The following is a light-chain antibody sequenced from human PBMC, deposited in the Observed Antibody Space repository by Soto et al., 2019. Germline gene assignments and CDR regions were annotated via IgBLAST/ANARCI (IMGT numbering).Light chain of an antibody. Sequence: DLQVTQSPSTLSASVGDSVTITCRASHSITRWLAWYQQKPGKAPKLLIHDAFTLQSGVPSRFSGSGSGTEFTLTISSLQPDDSATYYCQQYSYLSTFGQGTKVDIK. CDR1: HSITRW. V-gene: IGKV1-5*01. CDR2: DAF. CDR3: QQYSYLST. J-gene: IGKJ1*01.